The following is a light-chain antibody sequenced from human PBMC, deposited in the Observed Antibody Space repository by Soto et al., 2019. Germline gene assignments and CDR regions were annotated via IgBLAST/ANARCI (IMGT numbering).Light chain of an antibody. Sequence: QSALTQPRSVSGSPGQSVTISCTGTSSDVGGYNYVSWYQQHPGKAPKLMIYDVSKRPSGVPDRFSGSKSGNTASLTISGLQAEDEAHYYCCAYGGSGNWVFGGGTKLTVL. CDR3: CAYGGSGNWV. CDR2: DVS. J-gene: IGLJ3*02. CDR1: SSDVGGYNY. V-gene: IGLV2-11*01.